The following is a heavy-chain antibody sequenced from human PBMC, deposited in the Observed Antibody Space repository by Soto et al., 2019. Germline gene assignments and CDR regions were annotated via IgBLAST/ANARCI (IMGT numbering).Heavy chain of an antibody. J-gene: IGHJ4*02. CDR3: ARDMAGPPPYYYDSSGYFDY. D-gene: IGHD3-22*01. CDR1: GFTFSDYY. Sequence: PGGSLRLSCAASGFTFSDYYMSWIRQAPGKGLEWVSYISSSGSTIYYADSVKGRFTISRDNAKNSLYLQMNSLRAEDTAVYYCARDMAGPPPYYYDSSGYFDYWGQGTLVTVSS. V-gene: IGHV3-11*01. CDR2: ISSSGSTI.